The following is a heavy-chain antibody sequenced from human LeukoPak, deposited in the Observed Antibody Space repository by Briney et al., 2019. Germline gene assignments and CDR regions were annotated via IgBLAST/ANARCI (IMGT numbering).Heavy chain of an antibody. CDR2: INPSGGST. J-gene: IGHJ4*02. V-gene: IGHV1-46*01. CDR3: ARVVGGPPTGYYFDY. CDR1: GYTFTSYY. Sequence: ASVKVSCKASGYTFTSYYMHWVRQAPGQGLEWMGIINPSGGSTSYAQEFQGRVTMTRDTSTSTVYMELSSLRSEDTAVYYCARVVGGPPTGYYFDYWGQGTLVTVSS. D-gene: IGHD2-15*01.